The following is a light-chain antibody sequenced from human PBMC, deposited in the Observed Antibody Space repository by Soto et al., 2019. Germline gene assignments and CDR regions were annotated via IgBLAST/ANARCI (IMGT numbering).Light chain of an antibody. CDR1: KLGDKY. J-gene: IGLJ2*01. CDR3: QAWDSSTGV. CDR2: QDS. Sequence: SYELTQPPSVSVSPGQTASITCSGDKLGDKYACWYQQKPGQSPVLVIYQDSKRPSGIPERFSGSNSGNTATLTISGTQAMDEADYYCQAWDSSTGVFGGGIKVTVL. V-gene: IGLV3-1*01.